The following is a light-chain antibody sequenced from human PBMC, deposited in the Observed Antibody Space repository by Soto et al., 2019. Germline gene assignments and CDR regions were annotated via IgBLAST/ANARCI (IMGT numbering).Light chain of an antibody. CDR2: GNN. V-gene: IGLV1-40*01. CDR1: SSNIGAGDD. CDR3: QSYDSSLSGSYV. Sequence: QSALTQPPSESGAPGQRVTISCSGSSSNIGAGDDVHWYQRLPGTAPKVLIYGNNNRPSGVADRCSCSKSGTSASLPVTGLQAEDEADYYCQSYDSSLSGSYVFGTGTKLTVL. J-gene: IGLJ1*01.